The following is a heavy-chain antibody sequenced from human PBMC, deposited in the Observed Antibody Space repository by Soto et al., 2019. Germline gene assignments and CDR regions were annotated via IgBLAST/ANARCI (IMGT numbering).Heavy chain of an antibody. Sequence: ASVKVSCKASGHTFTSYGISWVRQAPGQGLEWMGWISAYNGNTNYAQKLQGRVTMTTDTSTSTAYMELRSLRSDDTAVYYCARGTVTTRKYYYYGMDVWGQGTTVTVSS. CDR1: GHTFTSYG. CDR3: ARGTVTTRKYYYYGMDV. V-gene: IGHV1-18*01. J-gene: IGHJ6*02. CDR2: ISAYNGNT. D-gene: IGHD4-4*01.